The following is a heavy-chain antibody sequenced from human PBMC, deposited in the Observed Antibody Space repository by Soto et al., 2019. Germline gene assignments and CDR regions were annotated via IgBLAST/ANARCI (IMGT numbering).Heavy chain of an antibody. CDR1: GFTFSNYN. Sequence: PGGSLRLSCAATGFTFSNYNMHWVRQAPGKGLQWVGLISYEVTKTHYADSVKGRFTISRDNAKNSLYLQMNSLRAEDTAVYYCARDQLYYNDISGRPLNAFDVWGQGTMVTVSS. D-gene: IGHD3-22*01. J-gene: IGHJ3*01. CDR3: ARDQLYYNDISGRPLNAFDV. V-gene: IGHV3-30-3*01. CDR2: ISYEVTKT.